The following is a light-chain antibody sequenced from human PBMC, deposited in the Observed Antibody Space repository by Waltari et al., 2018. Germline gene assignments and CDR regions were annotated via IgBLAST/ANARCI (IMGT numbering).Light chain of an antibody. Sequence: SYDVTQPHSVSVSPGQTATISCGGDDIGIYSVHWYQQRPAQAPVLVIFNDNDRPSGIPGRFSGSNSGNTASLTISAVEAGDEADYYCQVWDSSGDHALFGGGTRLTVL. J-gene: IGLJ2*01. CDR1: DIGIYS. CDR3: QVWDSSGDHAL. CDR2: NDN. V-gene: IGLV3-21*01.